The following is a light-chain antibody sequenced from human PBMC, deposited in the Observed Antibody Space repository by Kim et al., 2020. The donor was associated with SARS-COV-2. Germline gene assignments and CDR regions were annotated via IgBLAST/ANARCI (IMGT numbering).Light chain of an antibody. V-gene: IGLV7-43*01. CDR3: LLYCGSTWV. Sequence: PGGTFTLTFASSSGASTIGCYPNWFQQRPGQEPRTLIYRTSNKHSWTPARFAGSLLGGTAALTLSGVQPEDEAEYYCLLYCGSTWVFGGGTQLTVL. CDR2: RTS. J-gene: IGLJ3*02. CDR1: SGASTIGCY.